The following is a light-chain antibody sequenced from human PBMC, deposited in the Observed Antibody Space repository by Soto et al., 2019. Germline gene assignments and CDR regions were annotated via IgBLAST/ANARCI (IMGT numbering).Light chain of an antibody. V-gene: IGLV2-14*01. J-gene: IGLJ1*01. Sequence: QSALTHPASVSGSPGQSITISCTGTSSDIGTYNFVSWYQQHPGKAPKLLIYEVSNRPSGVSNRFSGSKSGNTASLTISGLQAEDEADYYCSSYTGSSTYVFGTGTKLTVL. CDR2: EVS. CDR1: SSDIGTYNF. CDR3: SSYTGSSTYV.